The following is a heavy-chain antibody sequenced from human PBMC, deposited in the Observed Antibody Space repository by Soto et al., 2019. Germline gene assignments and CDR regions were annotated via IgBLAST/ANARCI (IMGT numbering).Heavy chain of an antibody. CDR1: GYTFTSYA. V-gene: IGHV1-18*01. J-gene: IGHJ6*02. D-gene: IGHD3-3*01. CDR3: ARELLDFWRGPGMDV. Sequence: ASVKVSCKASGYTFTSYAMHWVRQAPGQRLEWMGWISAYNGNTNYAQKLQGRVTMTTDTSTSTAYMELRSLRSDDTAVYYCARELLDFWRGPGMDVWGQGTTVTVSS. CDR2: ISAYNGNT.